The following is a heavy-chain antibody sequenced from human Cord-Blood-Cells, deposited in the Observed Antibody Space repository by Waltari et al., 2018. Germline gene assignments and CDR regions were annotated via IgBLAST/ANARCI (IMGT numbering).Heavy chain of an antibody. Sequence: QVQLVESGGGVVQPGRSLRLSCAASGFTFSSYGMHWVRQAPGKGREWVAVIWYDGSNKYYADSVKGRFTISRDNSKNTLYLQMNSLRAEDTAVYYCAREPYVDTAMVIDYWGQGTLVTVSS. J-gene: IGHJ4*02. D-gene: IGHD5-18*01. CDR1: GFTFSSYG. CDR2: IWYDGSNK. CDR3: AREPYVDTAMVIDY. V-gene: IGHV3-33*01.